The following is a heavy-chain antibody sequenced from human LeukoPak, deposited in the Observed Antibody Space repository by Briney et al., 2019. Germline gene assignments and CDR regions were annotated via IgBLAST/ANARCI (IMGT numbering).Heavy chain of an antibody. CDR3: AKAHYYGSGSYYNP. D-gene: IGHD3-10*01. CDR1: GFTFSSYG. CDR2: IRYDGSNK. J-gene: IGHJ5*02. Sequence: AGGSLRLSCAASGFTFSSYGMHWVRQAPGKGLEWVAFIRYDGSNKYYADSVKGRFTISRDNSKNTLYLQMNSLRAEDTAVYYCAKAHYYGSGSYYNPWGQGTLVTVSS. V-gene: IGHV3-30*02.